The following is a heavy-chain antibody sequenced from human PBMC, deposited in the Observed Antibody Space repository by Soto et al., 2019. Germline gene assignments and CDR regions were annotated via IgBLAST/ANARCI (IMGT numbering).Heavy chain of an antibody. CDR2: IHYSGTT. Sequence: SDTPSLRSTVSSGSISISSYHLGWDRQAPGKGLEWMGNIHYSGTTYFKPSLKSRVTMSVDTSKNQLSLKLTSVTAADTAVYYCARLPTGYPNCFDPWGEGTLVTVSS. J-gene: IGHJ5*02. D-gene: IGHD3-9*01. CDR1: SGSISISSYH. V-gene: IGHV4-39*01. CDR3: ARLPTGYPNCFDP.